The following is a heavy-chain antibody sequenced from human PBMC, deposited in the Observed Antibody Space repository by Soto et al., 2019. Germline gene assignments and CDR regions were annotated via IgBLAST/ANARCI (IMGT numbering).Heavy chain of an antibody. V-gene: IGHV3-7*01. CDR3: AAGFPPDY. CDR1: GFTFSAFW. CDR2: INGDGSEK. D-gene: IGHD3-10*01. Sequence: EVQVVESGGGLVQPGGSLKLSCAASGFTFSAFWMNWVRQAPGKGLAWVANINGDGSEKYYVDSVKGRFTISRDSAKNTLYLEMNSLRAEDTALYYCAAGFPPDYWGQGTLVTVSS. J-gene: IGHJ4*02.